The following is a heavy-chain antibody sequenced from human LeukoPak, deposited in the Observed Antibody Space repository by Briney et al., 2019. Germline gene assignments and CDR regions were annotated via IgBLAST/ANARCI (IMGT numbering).Heavy chain of an antibody. D-gene: IGHD3-22*01. V-gene: IGHV4-30-4*01. CDR2: IYYSGST. J-gene: IGHJ4*02. CDR1: GGSISSGDYY. Sequence: SETLSLTCTVSGGSISSGDYYWSWIRQPPGKSLEWIGYIYYSGSTYYNPSLKSRVTISVDTSKNQFSLRLSSVTAADTAVYYCARDYYDSSGYHTLDYWGQGTLVTVSS. CDR3: ARDYYDSSGYHTLDY.